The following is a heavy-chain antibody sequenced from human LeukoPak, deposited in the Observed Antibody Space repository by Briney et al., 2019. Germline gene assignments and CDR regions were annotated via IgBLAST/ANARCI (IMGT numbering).Heavy chain of an antibody. CDR3: ARDTKYAFDN. CDR1: GFTFSDYS. CDR2: IGISSGNT. J-gene: IGHJ4*02. V-gene: IGHV3-48*01. Sequence: GGSLRLTCAASGFTFSDYSMNWVRQAPGKGLEWISYIGISSGNTKYADSVKGRFTISGDKAKNSLYLQMNSLRVEDTAVYYCARDTKYAFDNWGQGTLVTVSS. D-gene: IGHD2-2*01.